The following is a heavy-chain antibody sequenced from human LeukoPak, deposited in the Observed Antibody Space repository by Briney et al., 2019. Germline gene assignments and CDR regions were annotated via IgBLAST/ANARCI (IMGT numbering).Heavy chain of an antibody. Sequence: SQTLSLTCTVSGGSISSGGYYWSWIRQHPGKGLEWIGYIYYSGSTYYNPSLKSRVTISVDTSKNQFSPKLSSVTAADTAVYYCARDEAPGGPIWGQGTMVTVSS. CDR2: IYYSGST. D-gene: IGHD3-10*01. J-gene: IGHJ3*02. V-gene: IGHV4-31*03. CDR1: GGSISSGGYY. CDR3: ARDEAPGGPI.